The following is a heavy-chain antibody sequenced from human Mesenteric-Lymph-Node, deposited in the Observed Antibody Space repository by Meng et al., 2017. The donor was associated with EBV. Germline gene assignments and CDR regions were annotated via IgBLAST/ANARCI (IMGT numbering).Heavy chain of an antibody. V-gene: IGHV4-4*02. CDR2: NYHSGST. CDR1: SCSISSNNW. CDR3: ARGGIRGTRLTTSGVSNFDL. Sequence: QWRLQEPGPLLVTPSGTPSLHCVVSSCSISSNNWRTWVRPSPGKGLEWSSENYHSGSTNYNPSLKRRVTTSVDKSKNQFSLKLTSVTAADTAVYYCARGGIRGTRLTTSGVSNFDLWGRGTLVTVSS. D-gene: IGHD4-17*01. J-gene: IGHJ2*01.